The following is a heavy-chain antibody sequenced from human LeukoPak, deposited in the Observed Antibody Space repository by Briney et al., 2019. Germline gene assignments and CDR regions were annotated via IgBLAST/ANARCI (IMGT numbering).Heavy chain of an antibody. CDR3: ARGYSSSWYGYFQH. D-gene: IGHD6-13*01. Sequence: PGGSLRLSCAASGFNVSSNYMSWVRQAPGKGLEWVSVIYSGGSTYYSDSVKGRITISRDNSKNTLYLQMNRLRAEDTAVYYCARGYSSSWYGYFQHWGQGTLVTVSS. J-gene: IGHJ1*01. CDR2: IYSGGST. V-gene: IGHV3-66*01. CDR1: GFNVSSNY.